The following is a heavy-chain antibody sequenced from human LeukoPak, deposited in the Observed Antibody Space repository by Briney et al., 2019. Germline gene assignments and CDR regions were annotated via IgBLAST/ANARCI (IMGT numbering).Heavy chain of an antibody. CDR2: IYYSGST. J-gene: IGHJ4*02. V-gene: IGHV4-30-4*08. CDR1: GGSISSGDYY. Sequence: PSQTLSLTCTVSGGSISSGDYYWSWIRQPPGKGLEWIGYIYYSGSTYYNPSLKSRVTISVDTSKNQFSLKLSSVTAADTAVYYCARGAGSYYNEDDYWGQGTLVTVSS. CDR3: ARGAGSYYNEDDY. D-gene: IGHD3-10*01.